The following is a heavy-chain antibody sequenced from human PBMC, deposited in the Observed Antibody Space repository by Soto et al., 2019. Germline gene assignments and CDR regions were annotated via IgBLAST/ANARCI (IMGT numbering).Heavy chain of an antibody. V-gene: IGHV3-30*03. J-gene: IGHJ4*02. CDR2: LSYEGSEE. Sequence: GGSLRLSCAASGFNFGVFGMHWVRQAPGKGLEWLSVLSYEGSEEYYADSVRGRFTISRDNSKNTLFLQMDSLRVDDTGVYYCALTRRSSLLEVAGPGFEYWGQGTLVTVSS. CDR3: ALTRRSSLLEVAGPGFEY. D-gene: IGHD6-19*01. CDR1: GFNFGVFG.